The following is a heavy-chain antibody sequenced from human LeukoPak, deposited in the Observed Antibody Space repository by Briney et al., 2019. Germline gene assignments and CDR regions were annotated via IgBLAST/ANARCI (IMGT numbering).Heavy chain of an antibody. J-gene: IGHJ4*02. CDR3: ASRVTSRRPFDY. V-gene: IGHV4-59*01. Sequence: PSETLSLTCTVSGGSISNYYWSWIRQPPGKGLEWIGYIYYSGSTNYNPSLKSRVTISVDTSKNQFSLKLSSVTAADTAVYYCASRVTSRRPFDYWGQGTLVTVSS. CDR2: IYYSGST. CDR1: GGSISNYY. D-gene: IGHD4-23*01.